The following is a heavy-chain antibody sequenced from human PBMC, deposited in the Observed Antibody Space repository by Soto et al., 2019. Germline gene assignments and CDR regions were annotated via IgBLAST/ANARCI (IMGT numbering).Heavy chain of an antibody. Sequence: GGSLRLSCAASGVSFSFNYYGMNWVRQAPGKKKKWVANIKQDGSEKNYVESVKGRFNISRDNAKNSVYLKINSLRVEDIVLFYCAAYKDYGSGSQGSCGQATLVTVSA. CDR2: IKQDGSEK. D-gene: IGHD3-10*01. V-gene: IGHV3-7*01. J-gene: IGHJ5*02. CDR1: GVSFSFNYYG. CDR3: AAYKDYGSGSQGS.